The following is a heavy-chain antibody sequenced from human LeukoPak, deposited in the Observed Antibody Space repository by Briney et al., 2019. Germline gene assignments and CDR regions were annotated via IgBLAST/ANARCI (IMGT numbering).Heavy chain of an antibody. Sequence: TSETLSLTCTVSGGSISSSSYYWGWIRQPPGKGLEWIASIYYSGGTYYNPSLKSRVTISVDTSKNQFSLKLSSVTAADTAVYYCARHMYSVGSCYYFDYWGQGTLVTVSS. CDR2: IYYSGGT. V-gene: IGHV4-39*01. CDR3: ARHMYSVGSCYYFDY. D-gene: IGHD2-15*01. J-gene: IGHJ4*02. CDR1: GGSISSSSYY.